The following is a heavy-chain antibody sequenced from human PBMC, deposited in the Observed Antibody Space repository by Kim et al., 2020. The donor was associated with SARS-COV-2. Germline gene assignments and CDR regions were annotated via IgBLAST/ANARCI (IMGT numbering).Heavy chain of an antibody. CDR2: ISYDGSNK. V-gene: IGHV3-30*18. CDR1: GFTFSSYG. CDR3: AKDIGQGIAARPTDY. Sequence: GGSLRLSCAASGFTFSSYGMHWVRQAPGKGLEWVAVISYDGSNKYYADSVKGRFTISRDNSKNTLYLQMNSLRAEDTAVYYCAKDIGQGIAARPTDYWGQGTLVTVSS. J-gene: IGHJ4*02. D-gene: IGHD6-6*01.